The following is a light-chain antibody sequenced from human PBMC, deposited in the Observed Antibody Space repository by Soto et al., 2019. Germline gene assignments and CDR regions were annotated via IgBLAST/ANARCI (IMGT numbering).Light chain of an antibody. CDR3: CSYAGSRTPGYV. Sequence: QSALTQPASVSGSPGQSITISCTGTSSDIGSYNLVSWYQQHPGKAPNLLIYEGTERPSGVSNRFSGSRSGNTASLTISGLQAEDEAHYYCCSYAGSRTPGYVFGTGTKLTVL. J-gene: IGLJ1*01. CDR2: EGT. V-gene: IGLV2-23*01. CDR1: SSDIGSYNL.